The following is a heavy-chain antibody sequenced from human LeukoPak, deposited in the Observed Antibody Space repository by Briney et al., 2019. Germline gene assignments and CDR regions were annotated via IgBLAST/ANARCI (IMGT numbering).Heavy chain of an antibody. CDR1: GFTFSSAR. Sequence: GGSLRLSCAASGFTFSSARMTWVRQAPGKGLEWVGLIKTITEGGATDYAAPVKGRITISRDDSKNTLYLLMNSLKAEDTAVYYCPTLRTYWGQGTLVSVSS. J-gene: IGHJ4*02. CDR2: IKTITEGGAT. CDR3: PTLRTY. V-gene: IGHV3-15*01.